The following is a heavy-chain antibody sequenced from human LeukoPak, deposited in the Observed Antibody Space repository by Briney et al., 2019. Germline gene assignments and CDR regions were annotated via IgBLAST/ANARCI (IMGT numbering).Heavy chain of an antibody. CDR3: ARVVVGASDY. V-gene: IGHV4-38-2*02. Sequence: SETLSLTCTVSGYSISSGYYWGWIRQPPGKGLEWIGSIYHSGSTYYNPSLKSRVTISVDTSKNQFSLKLSSVTAADTAVYYCARVVVGASDYWGQGTLVTVSS. D-gene: IGHD1-26*01. CDR2: IYHSGST. J-gene: IGHJ4*02. CDR1: GYSISSGYY.